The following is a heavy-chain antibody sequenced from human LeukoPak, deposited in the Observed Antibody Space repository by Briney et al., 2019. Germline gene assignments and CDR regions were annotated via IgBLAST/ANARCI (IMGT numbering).Heavy chain of an antibody. Sequence: ASVTVSCKPSGYTFTGYYMHWVRQAPGQGLEWMGWINPNSGGTNYAQKFQGRVTMTRDTSISTAYMELSRLRSDDTAVYYCARAYYYDSSPEDYWGQGTLVTVSS. CDR3: ARAYYYDSSPEDY. V-gene: IGHV1-2*02. D-gene: IGHD3-22*01. CDR2: INPNSGGT. J-gene: IGHJ4*02. CDR1: GYTFTGYY.